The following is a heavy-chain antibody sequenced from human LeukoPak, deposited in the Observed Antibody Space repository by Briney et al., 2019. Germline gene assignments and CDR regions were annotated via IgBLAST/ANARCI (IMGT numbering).Heavy chain of an antibody. V-gene: IGHV4-31*03. D-gene: IGHD5-18*01. CDR1: GGSISSGGYY. J-gene: IGHJ5*02. Sequence: PSETLSLTCTVSGGSISSGGYYWSWIRQHPGKGLEWIGYIYYSGSTYYDPSLKSRVTISVDTSKNQFSLKLSSVTAADTAVYYCARRGYSYGYVGSNWFDPWGQGTLVTVSS. CDR3: ARRGYSYGYVGSNWFDP. CDR2: IYYSGST.